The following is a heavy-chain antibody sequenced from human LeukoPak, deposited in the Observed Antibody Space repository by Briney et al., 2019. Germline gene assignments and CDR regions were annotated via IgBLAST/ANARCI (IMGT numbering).Heavy chain of an antibody. CDR1: GYTFTSYY. J-gene: IGHJ4*02. CDR2: INPSGGST. D-gene: IGHD3-3*01. Sequence: ASVKVSCKASGYTFTSYYMHWVRQAPGQGLEWMGIINPSGGSTSYAQKFQGRVTMTRDTSISTAYMELSSLRSEDTAVYYCARGLFHAYYDFWSGYPSFWGQGTLVTVSS. CDR3: ARGLFHAYYDFWSGYPSF. V-gene: IGHV1-46*01.